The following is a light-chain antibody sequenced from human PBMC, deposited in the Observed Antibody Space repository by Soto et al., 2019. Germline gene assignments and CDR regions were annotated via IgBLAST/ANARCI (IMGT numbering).Light chain of an antibody. CDR1: QSISNW. CDR2: KAS. J-gene: IGKJ1*01. V-gene: IGKV1-5*03. CDR3: QQYNSYPWT. Sequence: DIQMTQSPSTLSASVGDRVTITCRASQSISNWLAWYQQKPGKAPKVLICKASSLESGVPSRFSGSGSGTEFTLTISSLQPDDSATNYCQQYNSYPWTFGQGTKVEIK.